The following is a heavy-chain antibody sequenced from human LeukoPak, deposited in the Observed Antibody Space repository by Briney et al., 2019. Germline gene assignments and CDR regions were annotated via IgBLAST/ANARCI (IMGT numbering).Heavy chain of an antibody. V-gene: IGHV4-59*12. CDR3: AREREDDYGDYVSAFDI. J-gene: IGHJ3*02. CDR1: GGSISSYY. CDR2: IYYSGST. D-gene: IGHD4-17*01. Sequence: SETLSLTCTVSGGSISSYYWSWIRQPPGKGLEWIGYIYYSGSTNYNPSLKSRVTISVDTSKNQFSLKLSSVTAADTAAYYCAREREDDYGDYVSAFDIWGQGTMVTVSS.